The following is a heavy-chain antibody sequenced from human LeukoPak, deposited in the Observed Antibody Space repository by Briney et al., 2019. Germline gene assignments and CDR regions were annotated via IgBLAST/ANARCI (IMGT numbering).Heavy chain of an antibody. CDR1: GGSISSGGYY. V-gene: IGHV4-31*03. CDR3: ARARRRRGGRFDY. J-gene: IGHJ4*02. D-gene: IGHD2-15*01. Sequence: PSETLSLTCTVSGGSISSGGYYWSWIRQRPGKGLEWIGYIYYSGSTYYNPSLKSRVTISVDTSKNQFSLKLSSVTAADTAVYYCARARRRRGGRFDYWGQGTLVTVSS. CDR2: IYYSGST.